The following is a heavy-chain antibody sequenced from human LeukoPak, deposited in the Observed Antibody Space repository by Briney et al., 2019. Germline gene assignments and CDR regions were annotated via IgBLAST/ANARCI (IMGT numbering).Heavy chain of an antibody. CDR2: IYYSGST. D-gene: IGHD2-21*02. V-gene: IGHV4-39*01. CDR3: ARHGRRVTSSWFDP. CDR1: GGSISRSSHY. J-gene: IGHJ5*02. Sequence: SETLSLTCTVSGGSISRSSHYWGWIRQPPGKGLEWIGSIYYSGSTYYNPSLKSRVTISVDTSKNQFSLKLSSVTAADTAVYYCARHGRRVTSSWFDPWGQGTLVTVSS.